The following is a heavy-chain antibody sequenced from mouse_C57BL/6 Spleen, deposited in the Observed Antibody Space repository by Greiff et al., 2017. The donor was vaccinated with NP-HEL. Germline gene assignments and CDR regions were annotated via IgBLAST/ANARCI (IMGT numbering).Heavy chain of an antibody. V-gene: IGHV1-55*01. J-gene: IGHJ2*01. CDR1: GYTFTSYW. D-gene: IGHD3-2*02. CDR2: IYPGSGST. CDR3: ARRLHHYFDY. Sequence: VQLHQSGAELVKPGASVKMSCKASGYTFTSYWITWVKQRPGQGLEWIGDIYPGSGSTNYNEKFKSKATLTVDTSSSTAYMQLSSLTSEDSAVYYCARRLHHYFDYWGQGTTLTVSS.